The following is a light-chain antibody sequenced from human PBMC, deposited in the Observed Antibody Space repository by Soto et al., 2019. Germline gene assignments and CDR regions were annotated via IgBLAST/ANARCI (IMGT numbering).Light chain of an antibody. J-gene: IGLJ3*02. V-gene: IGLV1-51*01. CDR3: GTWDNSLNTGWV. CDR2: DNH. CDR1: TSNIGNHH. Sequence: QSVLPQPPSVSAAPGQTVTLSCSGSTSNIGNHHVSWYQQLPGTAPRLLIYDNHERPSGIPDRFSGSKSGTSATLGITGLQTGDEADYYCGTWDNSLNTGWVFGGGTKLTVL.